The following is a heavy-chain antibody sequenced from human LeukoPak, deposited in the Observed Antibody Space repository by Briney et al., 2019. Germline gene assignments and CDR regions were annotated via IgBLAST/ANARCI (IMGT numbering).Heavy chain of an antibody. D-gene: IGHD4-17*01. CDR3: ASPRGLGPYGDKVGLDY. J-gene: IGHJ4*02. V-gene: IGHV1-69*06. Sequence: SVKVSCKASGGTFSSYAISWVRQAPGQGLEWMGGIIPIFGTANYAQKFQGRVTITADKSTSTAYMELSSLRSEDTAVYYCASPRGLGPYGDKVGLDYWGQGSLVTVSS. CDR2: IIPIFGTA. CDR1: GGTFSSYA.